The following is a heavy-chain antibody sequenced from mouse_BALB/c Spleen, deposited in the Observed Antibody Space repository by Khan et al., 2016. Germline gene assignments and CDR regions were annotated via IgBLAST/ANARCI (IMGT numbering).Heavy chain of an antibody. V-gene: IGHV3-2*02. Sequence: EVELVESGPGLVKPSQSLSLTCTVTGYSITSGYGWNWIRQFPGNKLEWMGYISYSGSTNYNPSLKSRISITRDTSKNQFFLQLNSVTTEDTATXSCARTARIKYWGQGTTLTVSS. CDR2: ISYSGST. J-gene: IGHJ2*01. CDR1: GYSITSGYG. CDR3: ARTARIKY. D-gene: IGHD1-2*01.